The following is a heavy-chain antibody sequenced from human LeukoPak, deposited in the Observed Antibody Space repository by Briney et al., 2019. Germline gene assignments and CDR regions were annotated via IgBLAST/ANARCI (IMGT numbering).Heavy chain of an antibody. J-gene: IGHJ4*02. CDR3: AKGDSSGWGGYFDY. Sequence: GWSLRLSCAASGFTFSSYAMSWVRQAPGKGLAFVSAISGSGGSTYYADSVKGRFTISRDNSKNTLYLQMNRLRAEDTAVYYCAKGDSSGWGGYFDYWGQGTLVTVSS. CDR1: GFTFSSYA. D-gene: IGHD6-19*01. V-gene: IGHV3-23*01. CDR2: ISGSGGST.